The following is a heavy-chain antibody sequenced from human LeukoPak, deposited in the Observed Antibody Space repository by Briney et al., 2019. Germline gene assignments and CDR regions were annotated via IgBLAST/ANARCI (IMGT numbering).Heavy chain of an antibody. D-gene: IGHD2-15*01. CDR3: ASDSSGGSSKWFDP. Sequence: EASVKVSCKASGGTFSSYAISWVRQAPGQGLEWMGRIIPIFGIANYAQKFQGRVTITADKSTSTAYMELSSLRSEDTAVYYCASDSSGGSSKWFDPWGQGTLVTVSS. CDR1: GGTFSSYA. J-gene: IGHJ5*02. CDR2: IIPIFGIA. V-gene: IGHV1-69*04.